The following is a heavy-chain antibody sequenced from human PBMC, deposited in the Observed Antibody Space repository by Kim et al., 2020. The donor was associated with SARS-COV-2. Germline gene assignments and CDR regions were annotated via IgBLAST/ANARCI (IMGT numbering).Heavy chain of an antibody. CDR2: INHSGST. V-gene: IGHV4-34*01. CDR1: GGSFSGYY. D-gene: IGHD6-19*01. CDR3: AKGGGYSSGWSFYYYYYGMDV. Sequence: SETLSLTCAVYGGSFSGYYWSWIRQPPGKGLEWIGEINHSGSTNYNPSLKSRVTISVDTSKNQFSLKLSSVTAADTAVYYCAKGGGYSSGWSFYYYYYGMDVWGQGTTVTVSS. J-gene: IGHJ6*02.